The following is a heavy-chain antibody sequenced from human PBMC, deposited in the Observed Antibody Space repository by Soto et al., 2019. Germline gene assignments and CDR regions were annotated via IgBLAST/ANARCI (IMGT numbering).Heavy chain of an antibody. J-gene: IGHJ4*02. CDR3: AKSAPMDAGDKYYYDF. CDR2: IIPFFGTA. Sequence: GASVKASCKASGGTFSTLGISWLRQSPGQGLEWMGGIIPFFGTARYSQKFEDRITITADESTNTVYMDLRSLTSEDTAIYYCAKSAPMDAGDKYYYDFWGQGALVTVSS. D-gene: IGHD4-17*01. V-gene: IGHV1-69*13. CDR1: GGTFSTLG.